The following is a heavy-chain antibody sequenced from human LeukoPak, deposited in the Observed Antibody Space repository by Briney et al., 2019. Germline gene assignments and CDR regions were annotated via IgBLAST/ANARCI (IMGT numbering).Heavy chain of an antibody. CDR3: AREGYSNYDFDY. V-gene: IGHV1-69*13. D-gene: IGHD4-11*01. J-gene: IGHJ4*02. CDR2: IIPIFGTA. CDR1: GGTFSSYA. Sequence: GASVKVSCKASGGTFSSYAISWVRQAPGQGLEWMGGIIPIFGTANYAQKFQGRVTITADESTSTAYMELSSLRSEDTAVYYCAREGYSNYDFDYWGQGTLVTISS.